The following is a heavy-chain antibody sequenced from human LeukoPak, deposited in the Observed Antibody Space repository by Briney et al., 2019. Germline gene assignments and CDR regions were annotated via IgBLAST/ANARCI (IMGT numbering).Heavy chain of an antibody. Sequence: GESLKISFKGSGYRFTSYWIGWVRPMPGKGLEWMGIIYPGDSDTRYSPSFQGQVTISADKSISTAYLQWSSLKASDTAMYYCARLSYDFWSGYPYGMDVWGQGTTVTVSS. J-gene: IGHJ6*02. V-gene: IGHV5-51*01. D-gene: IGHD3-3*01. CDR1: GYRFTSYW. CDR2: IYPGDSDT. CDR3: ARLSYDFWSGYPYGMDV.